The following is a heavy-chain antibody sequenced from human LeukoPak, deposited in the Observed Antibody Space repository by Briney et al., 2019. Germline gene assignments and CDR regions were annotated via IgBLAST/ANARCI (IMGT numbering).Heavy chain of an antibody. CDR3: ARGSAYGDYVSSCLGY. J-gene: IGHJ4*02. V-gene: IGHV1-46*01. CDR2: INPSGGST. Sequence: ASVKVSCKASGYTFTSYYMHWVRQAPGQGLEWMGIINPSGGSTSYAQKFQGRVTMTRDMSTSTVYMELRSLRSEDTAVYYCARGSAYGDYVSSCLGYWGQGTLVTVSS. D-gene: IGHD4-17*01. CDR1: GYTFTSYY.